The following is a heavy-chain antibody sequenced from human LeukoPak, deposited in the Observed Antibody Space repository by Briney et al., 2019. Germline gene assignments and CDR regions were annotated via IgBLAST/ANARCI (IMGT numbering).Heavy chain of an antibody. CDR1: GFTFDDYA. J-gene: IGHJ4*02. CDR3: VKVTAAGFVDH. CDR2: IGWNSGGI. D-gene: IGHD6-13*01. Sequence: PGGSLRLSCAASGFTFDDYAMHWVRQAPGKGLEWVSGIGWNSGGIVYADSVKGRFTISRDNAKNSLYLRMNSLGAEDTALYYCVKVTAAGFVDHWGQGTLVTVSS. V-gene: IGHV3-9*01.